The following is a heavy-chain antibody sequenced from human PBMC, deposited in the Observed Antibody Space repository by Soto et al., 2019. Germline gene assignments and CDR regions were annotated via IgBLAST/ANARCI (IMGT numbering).Heavy chain of an antibody. J-gene: IGHJ3*01. D-gene: IGHD3-22*01. V-gene: IGHV1-46*03. Sequence: VQLVQSGAEVKKPGASVKISCKASGYTFTTNFIHWIRQAPGQGLEWVGIISPGGGTTVYAQKFQGRVTMTRYTSTSTVHMELRSLRSEDTAVFYCARAHYDSDAFDFWGQGTMVIVSS. CDR1: GYTFTTNF. CDR2: ISPGGGTT. CDR3: ARAHYDSDAFDF.